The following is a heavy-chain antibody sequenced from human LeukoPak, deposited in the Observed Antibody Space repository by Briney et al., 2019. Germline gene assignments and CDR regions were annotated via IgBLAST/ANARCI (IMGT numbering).Heavy chain of an antibody. CDR3: TGVPDITARPCDS. J-gene: IGHJ4*02. D-gene: IGHD1-1*01. Sequence: PSETLSLTCAVYGGSFSNQYWTWIRQPPGKGREWLGGIRHSGDLTNYNPSLKSRVTMSVDSSKTQFSLKVTSMTAADTGVYYCTGVPDITARPCDSWGPGILVTV. CDR1: GGSFSNQY. V-gene: IGHV4-34*01. CDR2: IRHSGDLT.